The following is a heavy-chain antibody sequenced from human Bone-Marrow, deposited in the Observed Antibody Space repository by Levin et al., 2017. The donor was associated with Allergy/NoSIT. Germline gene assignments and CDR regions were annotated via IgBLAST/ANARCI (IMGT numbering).Heavy chain of an antibody. CDR3: ARGLVRDIVVVPAAYNWFDP. D-gene: IGHD2-2*01. CDR2: INHSGST. V-gene: IGHV4-34*01. J-gene: IGHJ5*02. Sequence: GSLRLSCAVYGGSFSGYYWSWIRQPPGKGLEWIGEINHSGSTNYNPSLKSRVTISVDTSKNQFSLKLSSVTAADTAVYYCARGLVRDIVVVPAAYNWFDPWGQGTLVTVSS. CDR1: GGSFSGYY.